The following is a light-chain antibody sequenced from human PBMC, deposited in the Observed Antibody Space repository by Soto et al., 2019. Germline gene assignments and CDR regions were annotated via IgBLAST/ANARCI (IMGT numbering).Light chain of an antibody. CDR2: WAS. Sequence: IVMTQSPDSLAVSLGESATINCKSSQSVLYSSNNKNYLAWYQHKPGQPPKLLIYWASTRQSGVPDRFSGSGSGTDFTLTISSLQAEDVAVYYCQQYYTTLALTFGGGTRVEI. CDR3: QQYYTTLALT. J-gene: IGKJ4*01. CDR1: QSVLYSSNNKNY. V-gene: IGKV4-1*01.